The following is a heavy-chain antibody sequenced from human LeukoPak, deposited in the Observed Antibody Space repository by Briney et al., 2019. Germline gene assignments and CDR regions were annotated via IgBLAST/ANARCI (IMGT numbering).Heavy chain of an antibody. CDR2: IWYDGINK. CDR1: GFTFRTFG. V-gene: IGHV3-33*01. D-gene: IGHD3-22*01. Sequence: PGGSLRLSCAASGFTFRTFGMHWVRQAPGKGLEWVAIIWYDGINKYCADSVKGRFTISRDNSKNTLYPQMNSLRAEDTAVYYCARDYYVSSGQLHAVAHAFDIWGQGTMVTVSS. CDR3: ARDYYVSSGQLHAVAHAFDI. J-gene: IGHJ3*02.